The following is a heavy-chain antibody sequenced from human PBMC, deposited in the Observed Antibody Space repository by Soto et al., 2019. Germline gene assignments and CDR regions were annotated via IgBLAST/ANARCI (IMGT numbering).Heavy chain of an antibody. CDR2: ISAYNGNT. Sequence: ASVKVSCKASGYTFTGYGISWVRQAPGQGLEWMGWISAYNGNTKYAQKVQGRVTMTTDTSTSTAYMELRSLRSDDTAVYYCARGVGSGSYYNQYNWFDPWGQGTLVTVSS. D-gene: IGHD3-10*01. CDR1: GYTFTGYG. V-gene: IGHV1-18*01. J-gene: IGHJ5*02. CDR3: ARGVGSGSYYNQYNWFDP.